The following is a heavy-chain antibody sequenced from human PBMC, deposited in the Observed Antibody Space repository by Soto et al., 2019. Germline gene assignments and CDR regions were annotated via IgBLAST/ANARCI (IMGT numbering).Heavy chain of an antibody. Sequence: EVQLLDSGGGLVQPGGSLRLSCAASGFTFSDYAMAWVRQPPRKGLDWISAIGGGGITTYYADSVKGRFTISRDNSKNIRYLEMNSLTVDDTAVYYCAKGSGGYRPYYFDFWGQGTPVTVSS. CDR2: IGGGGITT. J-gene: IGHJ4*02. CDR3: AKGSGGYRPYYFDF. V-gene: IGHV3-23*01. CDR1: GFTFSDYA. D-gene: IGHD3-22*01.